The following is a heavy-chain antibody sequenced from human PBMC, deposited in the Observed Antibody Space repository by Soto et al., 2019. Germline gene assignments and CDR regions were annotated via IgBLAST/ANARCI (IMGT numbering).Heavy chain of an antibody. V-gene: IGHV1-69*01. CDR3: ARWRENNGVHTAKPWYSFDY. J-gene: IGHJ4*02. D-gene: IGHD2-8*01. CDR2: IIPIFGTA. Sequence: QVQLVQSGAEVKKPGSSVKVSCKASGGTFSSYAISWVRQAPGQGLEWMGGIIPIFGTANYAQKFQGRVTITADESTSTAYMELSSLRSEDTAVHYCARWRENNGVHTAKPWYSFDYWGQGTLVTVSS. CDR1: GGTFSSYA.